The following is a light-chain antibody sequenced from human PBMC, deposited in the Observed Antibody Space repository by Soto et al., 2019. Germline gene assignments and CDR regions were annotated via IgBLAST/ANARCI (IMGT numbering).Light chain of an antibody. J-gene: IGKJ5*01. V-gene: IGKV3-15*01. CDR3: HQYNNWPRT. Sequence: EILMTQSPATLSLSPGERSTLSCRASQSVRNNLAWYQQKPGQAPSLLIYGASTRATGIPARFSGSGSGTEFTLTISSLQSEDFAVYFCHQYNNWPRTFGQGTRLEIK. CDR2: GAS. CDR1: QSVRNN.